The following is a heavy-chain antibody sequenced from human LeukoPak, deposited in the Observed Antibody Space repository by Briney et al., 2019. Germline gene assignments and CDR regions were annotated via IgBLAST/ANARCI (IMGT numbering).Heavy chain of an antibody. V-gene: IGHV3-23*01. CDR3: AKDFVSGDGKWEVDY. J-gene: IGHJ4*02. Sequence: GGSLRLSCAASGFTFSSYAMSWVRQAPGKGLEWVSGILGGGRTTYYADSVKGRFTISRDNSKNRLYLQMNSLRAEDTAMYYFAKDFVSGDGKWEVDYWGQGTLVTVSS. D-gene: IGHD7-27*01. CDR2: ILGGGRTT. CDR1: GFTFSSYA.